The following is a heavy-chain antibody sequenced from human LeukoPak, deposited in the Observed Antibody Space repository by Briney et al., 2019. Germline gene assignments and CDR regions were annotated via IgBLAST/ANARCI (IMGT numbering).Heavy chain of an antibody. Sequence: SETLSLTCTVSGGSISSYYWSWIRQPPGRGLEWIGNIYYSGNTNYNPSLKSRVTISVDTSKNQFSLKLNSVTTADTAVYYCARGTGPAAGPIDYWGQGTLVTVSS. J-gene: IGHJ4*02. D-gene: IGHD6-13*01. CDR3: ARGTGPAAGPIDY. CDR2: IYYSGNT. V-gene: IGHV4-59*01. CDR1: GGSISSYY.